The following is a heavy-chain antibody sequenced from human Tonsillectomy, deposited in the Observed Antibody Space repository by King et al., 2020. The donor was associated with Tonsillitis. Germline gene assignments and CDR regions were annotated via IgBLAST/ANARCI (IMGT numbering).Heavy chain of an antibody. CDR3: ARDGMVRGISPDAFDI. V-gene: IGHV3-48*03. D-gene: IGHD3-10*01. J-gene: IGHJ3*02. CDR2: ISSSGSTI. Sequence: VQLVESGGGLVQPGESLRLSCVVSGFTFSSYEMNWVRQAPGKGLEWVSYISSSGSTIYYADSVKGRFTISRDNAKNSLYLQMNSLRAEDTAVYYCARDGMVRGISPDAFDIWGQGTMVTVSS. CDR1: GFTFSSYE.